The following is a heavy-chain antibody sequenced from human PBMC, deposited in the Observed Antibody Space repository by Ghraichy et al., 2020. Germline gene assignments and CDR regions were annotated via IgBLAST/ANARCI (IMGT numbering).Heavy chain of an antibody. V-gene: IGHV1-18*04. Sequence: ASVKVSCKASGYTFTSYGISWVRQAPGQGLEWMGWISAYNGNTNYAQKLQGRVTMTTDTSTSTAYMELRSLRSDDTAVYYCARVRRIAARPDAFDIWGQGTMVTVSS. J-gene: IGHJ3*02. CDR3: ARVRRIAARPDAFDI. D-gene: IGHD6-6*01. CDR1: GYTFTSYG. CDR2: ISAYNGNT.